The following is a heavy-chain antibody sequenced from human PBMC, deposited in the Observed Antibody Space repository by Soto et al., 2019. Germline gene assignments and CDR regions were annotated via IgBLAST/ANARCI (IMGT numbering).Heavy chain of an antibody. CDR1: GGSISTYY. V-gene: IGHV4-59*01. J-gene: IGHJ5*02. Sequence: QVQLQESGPGLVKPSETLSLTCTVSGGSISTYYWSWIRQPPGKGLEWIGYIYYSGSTNYNPSLKXRXTXSXHTSKNQFSLKLSSVTAADTAVYYCARDGFEGWFDPWGQGTLVTVSS. CDR2: IYYSGST. CDR3: ARDGFEGWFDP.